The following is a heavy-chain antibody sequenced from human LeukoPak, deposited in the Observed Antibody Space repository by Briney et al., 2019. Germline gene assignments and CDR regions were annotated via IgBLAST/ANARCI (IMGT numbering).Heavy chain of an antibody. V-gene: IGHV3-7*01. Sequence: GGSLRLSCAASGFTFSSYWMSWVRQAPGKGLEWVANIKQDGSEKYYVDSVKGRFTISRDNAKNSLYLQMNSLRAEDTAVYYCARDSRGYSYGLFSFYYYMDVWGKGTTVTVSS. CDR3: ARDSRGYSYGLFSFYYYMDV. CDR2: IKQDGSEK. D-gene: IGHD5-18*01. J-gene: IGHJ6*03. CDR1: GFTFSSYW.